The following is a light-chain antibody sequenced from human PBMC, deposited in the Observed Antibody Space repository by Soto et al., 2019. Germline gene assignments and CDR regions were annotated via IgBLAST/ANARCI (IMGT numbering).Light chain of an antibody. CDR2: GAS. CDR1: QSLTSSY. Sequence: EIVLTQSPGTLSLSPGERATLSCRASQSLTSSYLAWYQQKPGQAPRLLIYGASSRATGIPDRFSGSGSGIDFTLTINSLEPEAFAVYYCQQYDSSPPSYTFGQATKLEIK. V-gene: IGKV3-20*01. J-gene: IGKJ2*01. CDR3: QQYDSSPPSYT.